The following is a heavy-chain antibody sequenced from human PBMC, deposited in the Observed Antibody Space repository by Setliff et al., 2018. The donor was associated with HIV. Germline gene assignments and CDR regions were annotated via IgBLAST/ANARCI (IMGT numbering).Heavy chain of an antibody. V-gene: IGHV4-59*08. CDR1: GGSINSYY. J-gene: IGHJ3*02. CDR2: IFDSGST. Sequence: SETLSLTCTVSGGSINSYYWSWIRQPPGKGLEWIGYIFDSGSTNYNPSLKSRVTISLDTSRTQFSLRLSSVTAADTAVYYCARHSPNVGVRGDAFDIWGQGTVVTVSS. CDR3: ARHSPNVGVRGDAFDI. D-gene: IGHD2-8*01.